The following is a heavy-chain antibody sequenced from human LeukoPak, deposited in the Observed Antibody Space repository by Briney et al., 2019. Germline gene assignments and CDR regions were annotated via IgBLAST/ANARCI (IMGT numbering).Heavy chain of an antibody. V-gene: IGHV1-46*01. D-gene: IGHD4-17*01. Sequence: GASVKISCKPSGYTFLNHYIHWVRQAPGQGLEWMGVIRPTDGTTSYARNFQGRLSMTSYTSTSTAYMELSSLRSEDTAIYYCTRTVNAWFDPWGQGTPVSVS. CDR1: GYTFLNHY. CDR2: IRPTDGTT. CDR3: TRTVNAWFDP. J-gene: IGHJ5*02.